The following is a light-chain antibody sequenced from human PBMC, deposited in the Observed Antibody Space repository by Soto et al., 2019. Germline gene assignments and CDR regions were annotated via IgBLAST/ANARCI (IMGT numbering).Light chain of an antibody. Sequence: EIVRTQSPATLSVSPGERATLSCRASQSVSSNLAWYQQKVGQAPRVLIYDASTRATGIPGRFSGSGSGTEFTLTISSLQSEDFAVYYCQQYNNWPETFGQGTKVDIK. J-gene: IGKJ1*01. CDR1: QSVSSN. CDR2: DAS. V-gene: IGKV3-15*01. CDR3: QQYNNWPET.